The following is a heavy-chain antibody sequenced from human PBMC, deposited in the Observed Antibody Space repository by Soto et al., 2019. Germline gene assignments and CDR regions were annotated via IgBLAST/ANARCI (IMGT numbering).Heavy chain of an antibody. V-gene: IGHV3-7*01. J-gene: IGHJ4*02. Sequence: GGSLRLSCAASGFTFSSYWMSWVRQAPGKGLEWVANIKQDGSEKYYVDSVKGRFTISRDNAKNSLYLQMNSLRAEDTAVYYCARCPGELSLYWLSYFDYWGQGTLVTVSS. CDR2: IKQDGSEK. CDR3: ARCPGELSLYWLSYFDY. D-gene: IGHD3-16*02. CDR1: GFTFSSYW.